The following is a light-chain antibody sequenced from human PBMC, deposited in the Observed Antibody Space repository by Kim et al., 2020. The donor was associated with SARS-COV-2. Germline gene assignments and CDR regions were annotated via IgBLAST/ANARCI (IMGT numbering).Light chain of an antibody. Sequence: SSVDGGFTMPSLASQDIGNHLAWYQQKPGKAPYLLIYSASTLQSGVPSRFIGSGSGAGFTLTSTTLQPEDFATYYCQQLNSYPRTFGQGTKVEIK. CDR2: SAS. CDR3: QQLNSYPRT. CDR1: QDIGNH. J-gene: IGKJ1*01. V-gene: IGKV1-9*01.